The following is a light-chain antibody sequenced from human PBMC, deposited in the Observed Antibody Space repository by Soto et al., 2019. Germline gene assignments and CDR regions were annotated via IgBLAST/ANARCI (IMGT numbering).Light chain of an antibody. CDR1: QSISSY. CDR2: AAS. CDR3: QQSYSTPRT. V-gene: IGKV1-39*01. Sequence: DIQMTQSPSSLSASVGDRVTITCRASQSISSYLNWYQQKPGKVPKLLIYAASSLQSGVPSRFSGSGSGTDFTLTISSLQPEDFATYYCQQSYSTPRTFGQGTKVYIK. J-gene: IGKJ1*01.